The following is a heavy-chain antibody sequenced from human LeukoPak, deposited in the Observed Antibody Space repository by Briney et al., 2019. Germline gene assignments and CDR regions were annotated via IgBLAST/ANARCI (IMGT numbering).Heavy chain of an antibody. V-gene: IGHV3-7*01. J-gene: IGHJ6*02. CDR2: IKQDGSEK. Sequence: PGGSLRLSCAASGFTFSSYWMSWVRQAPGRGLEWVANIKQDGSEKHYVDSVKGRFTISRDNAKNSLYLQMNSLRAEDTAVYYCARDHRDNTYYYYGMDVWGQGTTVTVSS. CDR1: GFTFSSYW. CDR3: ARDHRDNTYYYYGMDV. D-gene: IGHD1-1*01.